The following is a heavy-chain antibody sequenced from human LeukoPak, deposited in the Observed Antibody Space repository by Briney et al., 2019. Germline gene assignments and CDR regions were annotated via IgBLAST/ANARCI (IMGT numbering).Heavy chain of an antibody. Sequence: PGGSLRLSCAASGFSFSTYAMSWVRQAPGKGLEWVSGVNGNGGSTSYADSVKGRFTIFRDNSKNTVYLQMNSLRVEDTAVYYCAKDLGSSSWYDDDYYYGMDVWGQGTTVTVSS. J-gene: IGHJ6*02. CDR2: VNGNGGST. CDR1: GFSFSTYA. V-gene: IGHV3-23*01. CDR3: AKDLGSSSWYDDDYYYGMDV. D-gene: IGHD6-13*01.